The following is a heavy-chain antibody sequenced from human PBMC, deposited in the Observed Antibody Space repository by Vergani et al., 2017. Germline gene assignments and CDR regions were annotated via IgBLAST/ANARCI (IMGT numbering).Heavy chain of an antibody. V-gene: IGHV3-30*03. Sequence: QVSLVESGGGVVQPGRSLTLTCSASGFGFKNFAMHWVRQAPGKGLEWVATSSKDGTHDYYEPSVRGRFAGSRDNFKNTMYLQMDRLTTDDTAVYFCARDGNDIVVSSSDYSHLLDYWGQGNLVTVSS. J-gene: IGHJ4*02. CDR1: GFGFKNFA. CDR2: SSKDGTHD. CDR3: ARDGNDIVVSSSDYSHLLDY. D-gene: IGHD3-22*01.